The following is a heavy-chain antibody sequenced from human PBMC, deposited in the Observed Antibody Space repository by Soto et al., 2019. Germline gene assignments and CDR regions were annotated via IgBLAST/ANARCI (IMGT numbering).Heavy chain of an antibody. CDR3: ARGGPRWYFDY. Sequence: SETLSLTCTVSGGSISSYYWSWIRQPPGKGLEWIGYIYYSGSTNYNPSLKSRVTISVDTSKNQFSLKLSSVTAADTAVYYCARGGPRWYFDYWGQGTLVNVSS. V-gene: IGHV4-59*01. D-gene: IGHD3-16*01. J-gene: IGHJ4*02. CDR2: IYYSGST. CDR1: GGSISSYY.